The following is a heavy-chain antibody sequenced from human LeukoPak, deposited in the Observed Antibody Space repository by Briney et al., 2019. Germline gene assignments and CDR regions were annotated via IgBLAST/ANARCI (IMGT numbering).Heavy chain of an antibody. CDR2: ISYDGSNK. CDR1: GFTFSSYG. CDR3: AKDLRHLGAVAGIIGY. J-gene: IGHJ4*02. Sequence: GGSLRLSCAASGFTFSSYGMHWVRQAPGKGLEWVAVISYDGSNKYYADSVEGRFTISRDNSKNTLYLQMNSLRAEDTAVYYCAKDLRHLGAVAGIIGYWGQGTLVTVSS. D-gene: IGHD6-19*01. V-gene: IGHV3-30*18.